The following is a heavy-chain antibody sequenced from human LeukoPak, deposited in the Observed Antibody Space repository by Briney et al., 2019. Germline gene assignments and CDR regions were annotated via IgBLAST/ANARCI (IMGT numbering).Heavy chain of an antibody. CDR3: AKDDRWLQFCC. J-gene: IGHJ4*02. D-gene: IGHD5-24*01. CDR2: ISGSGDTT. CDR1: GFTFSSYA. V-gene: IGHV3-23*01. Sequence: GGSLRLSCAASGFTFSSYAMSWVRQAPGKGLEWVSAISGSGDTTQYADSVKGRFTISRDNSRNTVYLQMNSLRAEDTAVYYCAKDDRWLQFCCWGQGTLVTISA.